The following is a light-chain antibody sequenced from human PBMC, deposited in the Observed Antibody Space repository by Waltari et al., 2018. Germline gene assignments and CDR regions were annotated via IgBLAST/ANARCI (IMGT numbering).Light chain of an antibody. CDR2: GAS. CDR3: QQYDNLPLT. Sequence: DIQMTQSPSSLSASVGDRVTITCQASRDITHYLYWYQQKPGKAPKLLIYGASNVETGVPSRFSGGGSGTDFSFTISSLQPEDIATYYCQQYDNLPLTFGQGTRLEIK. CDR1: RDITHY. V-gene: IGKV1-33*01. J-gene: IGKJ5*01.